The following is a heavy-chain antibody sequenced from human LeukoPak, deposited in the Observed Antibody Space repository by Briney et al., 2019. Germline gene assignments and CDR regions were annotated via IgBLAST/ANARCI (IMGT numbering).Heavy chain of an antibody. CDR2: INSDGSST. CDR1: GFTFSFYG. CDR3: ARAVGATGDAFDI. J-gene: IGHJ3*02. D-gene: IGHD1-26*01. V-gene: IGHV3-74*01. Sequence: PGESLRLSCATSGFTFSFYGMHWVRQAPGKGLVWVSRINSDGSSTSYADSVKGRFTISRDNAKNTLYLQMNSLRAEDTAVYYCARAVGATGDAFDIWGQGTMSPSLQ.